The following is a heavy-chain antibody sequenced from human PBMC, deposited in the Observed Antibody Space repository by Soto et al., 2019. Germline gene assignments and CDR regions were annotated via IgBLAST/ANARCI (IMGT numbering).Heavy chain of an antibody. Sequence: KPGGSLRLSCAASGFTFSSYSMTWVRQGPGKGLEWVSSISSSSSYIYNADSVKGRFTISRDNAKNSLYLQMNSLRAEDTAVYYCARDPSPYQLLGWFEPWGQGTLVTVSS. J-gene: IGHJ5*02. D-gene: IGHD2-2*01. CDR1: GFTFSSYS. V-gene: IGHV3-21*01. CDR3: ARDPSPYQLLGWFEP. CDR2: ISSSSSYI.